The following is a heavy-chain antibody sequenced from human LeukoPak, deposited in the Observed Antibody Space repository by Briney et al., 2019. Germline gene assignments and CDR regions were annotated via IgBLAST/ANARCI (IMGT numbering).Heavy chain of an antibody. J-gene: IGHJ4*02. D-gene: IGHD4-11*01. Sequence: PGGSLRLSCAASRFAFSNYWMSWVRQAPGKGLEWVANMNEDGSEKNYVDSVKGRFTISRDNAQDSLYLQMNSLRAEDTAVYYCARDRGYSNFDYWGQGTLPTVSS. V-gene: IGHV3-7*01. CDR3: ARDRGYSNFDY. CDR1: RFAFSNYW. CDR2: MNEDGSEK.